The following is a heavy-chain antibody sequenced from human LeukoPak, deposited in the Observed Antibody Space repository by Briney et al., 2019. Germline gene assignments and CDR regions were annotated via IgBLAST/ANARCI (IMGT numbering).Heavy chain of an antibody. CDR1: GGSISNYY. CDR3: ARGTIVRRDGYNYYWFDP. Sequence: PSETLSLTCTVSGGSISNYYWNWIRQPPGKGLEWIGYIYYSGSTNYNPSLKSRVTISVDTSKNQFSLKLSSVTAADTAVYYCARGTIVRRDGYNYYWFDPWGQGTLVTVSS. D-gene: IGHD5-24*01. V-gene: IGHV4-59*01. CDR2: IYYSGST. J-gene: IGHJ5*02.